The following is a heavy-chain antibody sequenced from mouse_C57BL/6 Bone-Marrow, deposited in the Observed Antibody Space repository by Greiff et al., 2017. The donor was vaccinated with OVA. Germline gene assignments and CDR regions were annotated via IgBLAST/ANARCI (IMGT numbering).Heavy chain of an antibody. CDR1: GYTFNSYW. D-gene: IGHD2-10*01. Sequence: VQLQQPGAELVKPGASVKLSCKASGYTFNSYWMHWVKQRPGQGLEWIGMIHPTSGSTNYNEKFKSKATLTVDKSSSTAYMQLSSLTSEDSAVYYCARAYSPRGFAYWGQGTLVTVSA. CDR2: IHPTSGST. V-gene: IGHV1-64*01. J-gene: IGHJ3*01. CDR3: ARAYSPRGFAY.